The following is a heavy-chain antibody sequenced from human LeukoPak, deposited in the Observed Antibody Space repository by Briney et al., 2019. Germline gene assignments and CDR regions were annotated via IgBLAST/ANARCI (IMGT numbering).Heavy chain of an antibody. D-gene: IGHD3-10*01. J-gene: IGHJ4*02. CDR2: ISSSSKTI. CDR3: ARWYYYGSGSLDY. Sequence: GGSLRLSCATSGFTFSSYTMNWVRQAPGRGLEWVSYISSSSKTIYYADSVKGRFTISRDNAKNSLYLQMNSLRDEDTAVYYCARWYYYGSGSLDYWGPGTLVTVSS. CDR1: GFTFSSYT. V-gene: IGHV3-48*02.